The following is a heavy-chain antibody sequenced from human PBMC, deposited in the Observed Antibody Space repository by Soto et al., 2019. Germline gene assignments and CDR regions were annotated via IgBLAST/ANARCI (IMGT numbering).Heavy chain of an antibody. D-gene: IGHD3-16*02. CDR1: GGTFSSYA. J-gene: IGHJ6*02. CDR2: IIPIFGTA. Sequence: QVQLVQSGAEVKKPGSSVKVSCKASGGTFSSYAISWVRQAPGQGLEWMGGIIPIFGTANYAQKFQGRVTITADESTSTAYMELSSLRSEDTAVYYCARDGAMITFGGVIVMEGLGYYGMDVWGQGTTVTVSS. V-gene: IGHV1-69*01. CDR3: ARDGAMITFGGVIVMEGLGYYGMDV.